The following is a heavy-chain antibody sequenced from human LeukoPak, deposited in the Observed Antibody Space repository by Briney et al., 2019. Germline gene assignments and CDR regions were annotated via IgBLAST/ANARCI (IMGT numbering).Heavy chain of an antibody. Sequence: ASVKVSCKVSGYTLTELSMHWVRQAPGKGPEWMGGFDPEDGETIYAQKFQGRVTMTEDTSTDTAYMELSSLRSEDTAVYYCATDSSLAGIRPFDYWGQGTLVTVSS. J-gene: IGHJ4*02. D-gene: IGHD1-14*01. V-gene: IGHV1-24*01. CDR2: FDPEDGET. CDR1: GYTLTELS. CDR3: ATDSSLAGIRPFDY.